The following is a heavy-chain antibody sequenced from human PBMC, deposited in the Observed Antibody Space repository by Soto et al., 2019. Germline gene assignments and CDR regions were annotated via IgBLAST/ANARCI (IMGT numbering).Heavy chain of an antibody. CDR2: IISSSSTI. Sequence: EVQLVESGGGLVQPGGSLRLSCAASGFTFSSYSMNWVRQAPGKGLEWVSYIISSSSTIYYADSVKGRFTISRNNAKNSLFLQMNSLRDGDTAVYYCARRLHHYYYGMDVWGQGTTVTVSS. CDR1: GFTFSSYS. V-gene: IGHV3-48*02. J-gene: IGHJ6*02. CDR3: ARRLHHYYYGMDV. D-gene: IGHD3-16*01.